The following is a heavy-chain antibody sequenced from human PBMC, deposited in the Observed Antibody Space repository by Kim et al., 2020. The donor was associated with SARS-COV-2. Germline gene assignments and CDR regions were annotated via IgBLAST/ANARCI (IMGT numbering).Heavy chain of an antibody. CDR3: ARDMYYDYVWGSYRPASFFHHYYGMEV. Sequence: GGSLRLSCAASGFTVSSNYMSWVRQAPGKGLEWVSVIYSGGSTYYADSVKGRFTISRDNSKNTLYHQMNSLRAEDTAVYYCARDMYYDYVWGSYRPASFFHHYYGMEVWGQGTTVTVSS. D-gene: IGHD3-16*02. J-gene: IGHJ6*02. CDR2: IYSGGST. CDR1: GFTVSSNY. V-gene: IGHV3-66*02.